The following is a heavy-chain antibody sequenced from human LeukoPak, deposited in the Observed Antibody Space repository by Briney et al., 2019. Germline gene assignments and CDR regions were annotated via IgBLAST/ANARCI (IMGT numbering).Heavy chain of an antibody. J-gene: IGHJ6*02. CDR1: GGTFSSYA. CDR3: ARDPGDYGLLRYYYGVDV. Sequence: SVKVSCKASGGTFSSYAISWVRQAPGQGLEWMGRIIPILGIANYAQKFQGRVTITADKSTSTAYMELSSLRSEDTAVYYCARDPGDYGLLRYYYGVDVWGQGTTVTVSS. CDR2: IIPILGIA. V-gene: IGHV1-69*04. D-gene: IGHD4-17*01.